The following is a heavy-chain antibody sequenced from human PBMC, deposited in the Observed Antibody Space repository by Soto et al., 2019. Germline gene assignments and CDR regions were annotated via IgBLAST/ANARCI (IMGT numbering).Heavy chain of an antibody. CDR3: AREPATAKPEGVDF. CDR2: INPNSGGT. Sequence: VASVKVSCKASGYTFSDYYIHWVRQAPGQGLEWMGWINPNSGGTKYAPKFQGGVTVTRDTSITTAYMELSRLRSGDTAVYYCAREPATAKPEGVDFWGQGTLVTVSS. J-gene: IGHJ4*02. D-gene: IGHD1-1*01. CDR1: GYTFSDYY. V-gene: IGHV1-2*02.